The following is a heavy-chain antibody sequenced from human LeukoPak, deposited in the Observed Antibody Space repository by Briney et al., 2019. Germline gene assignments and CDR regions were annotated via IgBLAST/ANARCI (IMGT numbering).Heavy chain of an antibody. Sequence: SQTLSLTCTVSGGSISSGDYYWSWIRQPPGKGLEWIGYIYYSGSTYYNPSLKSRVTISVDTSKNQFSLKLSSVTAADTAVYYCAREGPPGYYDSSGYTSPFDYWGQGTLVTVSS. D-gene: IGHD3-22*01. CDR3: AREGPPGYYDSSGYTSPFDY. V-gene: IGHV4-30-4*08. J-gene: IGHJ4*02. CDR1: GGSISSGDYY. CDR2: IYYSGST.